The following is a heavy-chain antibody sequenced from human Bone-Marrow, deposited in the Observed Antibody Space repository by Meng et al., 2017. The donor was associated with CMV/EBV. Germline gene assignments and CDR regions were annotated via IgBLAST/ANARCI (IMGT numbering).Heavy chain of an antibody. J-gene: IGHJ5*02. CDR1: GFTFSNAW. D-gene: IGHD3-3*01. CDR3: ARDRVEYYDFWSGYYGSERRNWFDP. V-gene: IGHV3-21*01. Sequence: GGSLRLSCAASGFTFSNAWMSWVRQAPGKGLEWVSSISSSSSYIYYADSVKGRFTISRDNAKNSLYLQMNSLRAEDTAVYYCARDRVEYYDFWSGYYGSERRNWFDPWGQGTLVTVSS. CDR2: ISSSSSYI.